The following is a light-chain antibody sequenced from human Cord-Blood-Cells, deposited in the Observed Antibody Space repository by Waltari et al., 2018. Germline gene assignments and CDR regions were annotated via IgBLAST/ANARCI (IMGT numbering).Light chain of an antibody. Sequence: SPLLRPASLPGCPVPPSTIPGPGPSVNVGSFNLVSWYQQHPGKAPKLMIYEGSKRPSGVSNRFSGSKSGNTASLTISGLQAEDEADYYCCSYAGSSTFYVFGTGTKVTVL. CDR1: SVNVGSFNL. J-gene: IGLJ1*01. CDR2: EGS. V-gene: IGLV2-23*01. CDR3: CSYAGSSTFYV.